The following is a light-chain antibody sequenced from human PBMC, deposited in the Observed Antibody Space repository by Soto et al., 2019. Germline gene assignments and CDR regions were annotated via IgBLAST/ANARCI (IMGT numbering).Light chain of an antibody. Sequence: AIQMTQFPSSLSASVGDRVTITCRASQGIRNDLGWYQQKPGKAPKLLISAASTLQSVVPSRFSGSGFGTDFTLTISSLQPEDFATYYCLQDYDYPLTFGGGTKVEIK. J-gene: IGKJ4*01. CDR1: QGIRND. V-gene: IGKV1-6*01. CDR2: AAS. CDR3: LQDYDYPLT.